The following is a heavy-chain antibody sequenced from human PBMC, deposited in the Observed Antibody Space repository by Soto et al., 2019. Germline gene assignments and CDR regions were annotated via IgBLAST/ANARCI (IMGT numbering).Heavy chain of an antibody. V-gene: IGHV1-18*01. CDR3: ASMGARIAASPTFDY. Sequence: ASVKVSCKASGYTFTSYGISWVRQAPGQGLEWMGWISAYNGNTNYAQKLQGRVTMTTDTSTSTAYMELSSLRSEDTAVYYCASMGARIAASPTFDYWGQGTLVTVSS. CDR2: ISAYNGNT. CDR1: GYTFTSYG. D-gene: IGHD6-6*01. J-gene: IGHJ4*02.